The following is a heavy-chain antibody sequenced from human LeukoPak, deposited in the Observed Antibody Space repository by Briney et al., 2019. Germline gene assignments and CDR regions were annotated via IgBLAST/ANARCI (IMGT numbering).Heavy chain of an antibody. Sequence: SETLSLTCTVSGGSISSGDYYWSWIRQPPGKGLEWIGYIYYSGSTYYNPSLKSRVTISVDTSKNQFSLKLSSVTAADTAVYYCARINDYSNYGSDHWGQGTLVTVSS. CDR1: GGSISSGDYY. V-gene: IGHV4-30-4*08. J-gene: IGHJ4*02. CDR3: ARINDYSNYGSDH. D-gene: IGHD4-11*01. CDR2: IYYSGST.